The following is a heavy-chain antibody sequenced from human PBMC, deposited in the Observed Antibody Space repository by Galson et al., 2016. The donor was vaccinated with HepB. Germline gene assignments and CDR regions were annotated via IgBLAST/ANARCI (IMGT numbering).Heavy chain of an antibody. CDR1: GGSVNGYF. V-gene: IGHV4-59*02. CDR3: ARALAVNGAFDI. D-gene: IGHD4-17*01. J-gene: IGHJ3*02. CDR2: VHNTVAT. Sequence: SETLSLTCSVSGGSVNGYFWAWIRQPPGRGLEWIGHVHNTVATSISPSLKSRVTMSVDKSKNQFSLKLSSVTAADTAVYYCARALAVNGAFDIWGQGTMVTVSS.